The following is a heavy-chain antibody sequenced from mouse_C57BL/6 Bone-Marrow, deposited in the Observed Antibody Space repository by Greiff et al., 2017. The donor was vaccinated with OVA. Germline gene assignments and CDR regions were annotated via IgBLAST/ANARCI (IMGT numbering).Heavy chain of an antibody. CDR3: TTIDYDAVSAY. CDR1: GYTFTSYW. D-gene: IGHD2-4*01. J-gene: IGHJ3*01. Sequence: EVQLQQSGTVLARPGASVKMSCKTSGYTFTSYWMHWVKQRPGQGLEWIGAIYLGNSDTRYNQKFKSKAKLTAVTSASTAYMELIILTNEDSAVYYCTTIDYDAVSAYWGQGTLVTVSA. V-gene: IGHV1-5*01. CDR2: IYLGNSDT.